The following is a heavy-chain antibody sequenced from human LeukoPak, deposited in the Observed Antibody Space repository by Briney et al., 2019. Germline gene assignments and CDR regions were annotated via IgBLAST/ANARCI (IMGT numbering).Heavy chain of an antibody. CDR3: ARDRVAAAAEFDY. V-gene: IGHV3-30*03. J-gene: IGHJ4*02. Sequence: PGGSLRLSCAASGFTFSSYGMHWVRQAPGKGLEWVAVISYDGSNKYYADSVKGRFTISRDNSKNTLYLQMNSLRAEDTAVYYCARDRVAAAAEFDYWGQGTLVTVSS. D-gene: IGHD6-25*01. CDR2: ISYDGSNK. CDR1: GFTFSSYG.